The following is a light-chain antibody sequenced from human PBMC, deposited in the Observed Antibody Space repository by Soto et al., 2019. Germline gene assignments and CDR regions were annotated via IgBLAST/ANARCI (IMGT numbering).Light chain of an antibody. CDR2: AAS. J-gene: IGKJ1*01. CDR3: QHYGGMWT. CDR1: QVISTS. V-gene: IGKV1-9*01. Sequence: DIELRKSRSFLSPSLDESVTITCRASQVISTSLAWYQVKPGKAPKLLIYAASTLESGVPSRFSGSGYGTEFTLTIRSLQPDDFATYCCQHYGGMWTFGQGTKVDI.